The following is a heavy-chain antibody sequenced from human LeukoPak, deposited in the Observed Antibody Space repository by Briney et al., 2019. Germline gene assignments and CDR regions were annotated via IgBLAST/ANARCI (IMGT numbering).Heavy chain of an antibody. D-gene: IGHD1-1*01. CDR3: ARVGGTNYYYYGMDV. CDR2: TYDSGST. J-gene: IGHJ6*02. Sequence: SETLSLTCTVSGGSISSYYWSWIRQPPGKGLEWIGYTYDSGSTNYSPSLKSRVTISVDTSKNQFSLKLSSVTAADTAVYYCARVGGTNYYYYGMDVWGQGTTVTVSS. CDR1: GGSISSYY. V-gene: IGHV4-59*01.